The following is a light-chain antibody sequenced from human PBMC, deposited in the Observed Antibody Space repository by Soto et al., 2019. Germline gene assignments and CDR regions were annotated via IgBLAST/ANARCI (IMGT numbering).Light chain of an antibody. Sequence: QSVLTQPPSASGTPGQRVTISCSGSSSNIGSNTVNWFQHLPGTAPKLLIYINNQRPSGVPDRFSGSKSGTSAYLAISGLQSEGEADYYCAAWDDSLNGYVFGTGTKV. CDR2: INN. J-gene: IGLJ1*01. CDR3: AAWDDSLNGYV. V-gene: IGLV1-44*01. CDR1: SSNIGSNT.